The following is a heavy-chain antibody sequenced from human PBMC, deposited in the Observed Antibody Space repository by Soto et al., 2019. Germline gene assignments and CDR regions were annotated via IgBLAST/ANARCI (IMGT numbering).Heavy chain of an antibody. CDR1: GGSISSSSYY. D-gene: IGHD5-18*01. CDR2: IYYSGST. CDR3: ARRARSDTENHLIDY. V-gene: IGHV4-39*01. J-gene: IGHJ4*02. Sequence: SETLSLTCTVSGGSISSSSYYWGWIRQPPGKGLEWIGSIYYSGSTYYNPSLKSRVTISVDTSKNQFSLKLSSVTAADTAVYYCARRARSDTENHLIDYWGQGTLVTVSS.